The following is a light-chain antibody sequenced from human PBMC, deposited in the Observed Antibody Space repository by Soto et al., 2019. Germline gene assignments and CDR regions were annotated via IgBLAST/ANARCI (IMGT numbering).Light chain of an antibody. CDR1: QSISDT. J-gene: IGKJ1*01. CDR2: GAS. CDR3: QQYNNWTWK. V-gene: IGKV3-15*01. Sequence: EIVMTQSPATLSVSPGGRATLSCRASQSISDTLAWYQQKPGQAPRLLIYGASTRAPGFPARFSGSGSGADFTLTISSLQSEDFAVYYCQQYNNWTWKFGQGTKVDIK.